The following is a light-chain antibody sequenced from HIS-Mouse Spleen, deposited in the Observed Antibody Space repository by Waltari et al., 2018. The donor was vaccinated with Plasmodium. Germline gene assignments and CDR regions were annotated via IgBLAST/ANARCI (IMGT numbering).Light chain of an antibody. V-gene: IGLV1-44*01. CDR2: SNN. CDR1: IPSIGSTP. J-gene: IGLJ3*02. CDR3: QTWGTGIRV. Sequence: QSVLTQPPSASGTPGQRVTISCSGSIPSIGSTPVNWYQQLPGTAPKLLIYSNNQRPSGVPDRFSGSSSGAERYLTISSLQSEDEADYYCQTWGTGIRVFGGGTKLTVL.